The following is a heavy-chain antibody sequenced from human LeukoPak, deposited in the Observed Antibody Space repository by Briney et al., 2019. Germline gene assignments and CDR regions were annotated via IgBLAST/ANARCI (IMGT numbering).Heavy chain of an antibody. CDR1: GGSFSGYY. CDR3: ARGRYDFWSGYLWFDP. J-gene: IGHJ5*02. D-gene: IGHD3-3*01. V-gene: IGHV4-34*01. Sequence: SETLSLTCAVYGGSFSGYYWSWIRQPPGKGLEWIGEINHSGSTNYNPSLKSRVTILVDTSKNQFSLKLSSVTAADTAVYYCARGRYDFWSGYLWFDPWGQGTLVTVSS. CDR2: INHSGST.